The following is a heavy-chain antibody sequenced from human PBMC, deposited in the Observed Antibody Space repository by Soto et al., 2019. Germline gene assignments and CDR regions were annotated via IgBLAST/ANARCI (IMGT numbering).Heavy chain of an antibody. CDR2: FHHSGST. Sequence: QVQLQESGPGLVKPSETLSLTCTVSGGSISRYCWSWIRQPPGKGLEWIGYFHHSGSTNYNPSLMSPATISVDTSKNQFSLKLSSVTAADTAVYYCASHGVQELDSSGYYENDAFEFWGQGTMVTVSS. CDR3: ASHGVQELDSSGYYENDAFEF. V-gene: IGHV4-59*08. CDR1: GGSISRYC. J-gene: IGHJ3*01. D-gene: IGHD3-22*01.